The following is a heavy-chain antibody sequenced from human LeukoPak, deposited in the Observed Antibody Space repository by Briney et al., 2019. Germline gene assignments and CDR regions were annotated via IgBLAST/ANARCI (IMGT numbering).Heavy chain of an antibody. CDR2: GDESGGT. V-gene: IGHV4-34*01. Sequence: SETLSLTCAVYGGSLNGHYWSWIRQSPGKGLEWIGEGDESGGTKFNPSLRGRVSISADTSKNQFSLRLTSVTAADTVVYHCAKNGQTGFSFDPWGQGTLVTVSS. CDR3: AKNGQTGFSFDP. CDR1: GGSLNGHY. D-gene: IGHD7-27*01. J-gene: IGHJ5*02.